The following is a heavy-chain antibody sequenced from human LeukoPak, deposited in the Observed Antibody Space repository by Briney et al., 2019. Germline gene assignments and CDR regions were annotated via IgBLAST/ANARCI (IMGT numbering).Heavy chain of an antibody. CDR3: ARAPPYYDFWSGSYFDY. Sequence: SETLSLTCTVSGVSISSTRYYWGWIRQPPGKGLEWIGSIYYSGNTYYSPSLKSRVTISLDKAKNQFSLKLTSVTAADTAVYHCARAPPYYDFWSGSYFDYWGRGNMVTVS. J-gene: IGHJ4*02. V-gene: IGHV4-39*07. CDR1: GVSISSTRYY. D-gene: IGHD3-3*01. CDR2: IYYSGNT.